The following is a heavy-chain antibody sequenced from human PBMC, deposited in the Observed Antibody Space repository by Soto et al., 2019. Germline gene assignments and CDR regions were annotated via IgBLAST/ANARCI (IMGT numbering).Heavy chain of an antibody. CDR2: ISGSGGST. CDR3: AKDENSSGWYGVWSFDY. V-gene: IGHV3-23*01. D-gene: IGHD6-19*01. Sequence: HPXVSLRLSCAASGFTFSSYAMSWVRQAPGKGLEWVSAISGSGGSTYYADSVKGRFTISRDNSKNTLYLQMNSLRAEDTAVYYCAKDENSSGWYGVWSFDYWGQGTLVTVPS. CDR1: GFTFSSYA. J-gene: IGHJ4*02.